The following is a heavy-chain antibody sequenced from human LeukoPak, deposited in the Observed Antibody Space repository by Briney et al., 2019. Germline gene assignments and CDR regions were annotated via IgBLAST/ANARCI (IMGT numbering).Heavy chain of an antibody. Sequence: LAASLQISCKGSGSCFTSYWIGWGRQMRGKGLEWMGIIYPGDSDTRYSPSFQGQVTISADKSSSTAYLQWSSLKASDTAKYYCARRPDYSKYGNAFDIWGQGTMVTVS. CDR2: IYPGDSDT. D-gene: IGHD4-11*01. CDR3: ARRPDYSKYGNAFDI. CDR1: GSCFTSYW. J-gene: IGHJ3*02. V-gene: IGHV5-51*01.